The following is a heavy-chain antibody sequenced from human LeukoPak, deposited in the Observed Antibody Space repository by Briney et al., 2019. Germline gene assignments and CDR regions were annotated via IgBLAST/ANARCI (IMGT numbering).Heavy chain of an antibody. V-gene: IGHV3-21*01. Sequence: GGSLRLSCAASGFTFSSYSMNWVRQAPGKGLEWVSSISSSISYIYYADSVKGRFTISRDNAKNSLYLQMNSLRAEDTAVYYCARDMIFDGTYWGQGTLVTVSS. D-gene: IGHD3-22*01. CDR1: GFTFSSYS. J-gene: IGHJ4*02. CDR2: ISSSISYI. CDR3: ARDMIFDGTY.